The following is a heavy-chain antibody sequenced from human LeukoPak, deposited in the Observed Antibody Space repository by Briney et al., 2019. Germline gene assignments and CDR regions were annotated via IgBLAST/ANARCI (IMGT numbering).Heavy chain of an antibody. CDR2: IRYDGSNK. CDR3: AKDPTFLDLGYCSSTSCYHHCFAY. J-gene: IGHJ4*02. V-gene: IGHV3-30*02. D-gene: IGHD2-2*01. CDR1: GFTFSSYG. Sequence: PGGSLRLSCAASGFTFSSYGMHWVRQAPGKGLEWVAFIRYDGSNKYYADSVKGRFTISRDNSKNTLYLQMNSLRAEDTAVYYCAKDPTFLDLGYCSSTSCYHHCFAYWGQGTLVTVSS.